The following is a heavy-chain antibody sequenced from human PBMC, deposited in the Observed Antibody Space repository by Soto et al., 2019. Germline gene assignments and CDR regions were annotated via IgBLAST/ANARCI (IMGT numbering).Heavy chain of an antibody. CDR1: GYSFTNYW. CDR3: TRRRSTVTNEFDY. J-gene: IGHJ4*02. V-gene: IGHV5-51*01. Sequence: EVQLVQSGAEVKKPGESLKISCKGSGYSFTNYWIGWVRQMPGKGLEWMGIIYPGDSDTRYSPSFQGQVTISADKSISTAYLQWSGLKASDTAMYYCTRRRSTVTNEFDYWGQGTLVTVSS. D-gene: IGHD4-17*01. CDR2: IYPGDSDT.